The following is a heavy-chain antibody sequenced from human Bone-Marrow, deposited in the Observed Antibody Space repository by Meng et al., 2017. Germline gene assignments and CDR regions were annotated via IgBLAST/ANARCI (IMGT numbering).Heavy chain of an antibody. Sequence: EVQLVESGGGFVKPGGSLRLSCAASGFTFSNAWMTWVRQAPGKGLEWIGRMKSNVDGGTVDYAAAVKGRFFISRDDSENTFYLQMNSLKTEDTAVYYCIAWYLGFWGQGTLVTVSS. CDR2: MKSNVDGGTV. CDR1: GFTFSNAW. J-gene: IGHJ4*02. V-gene: IGHV3-15*01. CDR3: IAWYLGF.